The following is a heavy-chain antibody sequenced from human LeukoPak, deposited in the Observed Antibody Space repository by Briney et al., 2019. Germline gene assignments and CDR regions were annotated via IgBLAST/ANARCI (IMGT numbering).Heavy chain of an antibody. CDR2: ISWDGGST. Sequence: GGSLRLSCAASGFTLDDYTMHWVRHAPGKGLEWVSLISWDGGSTYYADSVKGRFTISRDNSKNSLYLQMNSLRTEDTALYYCAKSMVSGSSHWYFDLWGRGTLVTVSS. CDR3: AKSMVSGSSHWYFDL. V-gene: IGHV3-43*01. CDR1: GFTLDDYT. J-gene: IGHJ2*01. D-gene: IGHD3-10*01.